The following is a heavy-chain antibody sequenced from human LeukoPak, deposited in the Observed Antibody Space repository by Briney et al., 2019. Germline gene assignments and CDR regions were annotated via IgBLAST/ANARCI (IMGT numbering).Heavy chain of an antibody. Sequence: HTGGSLRLSCAASGFTVSSNYMSWVRQAPGKGLEWVSLIYSGGSTYFTDSVKGRFTISKDNSKNTLYLQMNSLRAEDTAVYYCARDLGGVADYWGQGPLLTVSS. CDR1: GFTVSSNY. CDR2: IYSGGST. J-gene: IGHJ4*02. V-gene: IGHV3-66*01. D-gene: IGHD2-8*02. CDR3: ARDLGGVADY.